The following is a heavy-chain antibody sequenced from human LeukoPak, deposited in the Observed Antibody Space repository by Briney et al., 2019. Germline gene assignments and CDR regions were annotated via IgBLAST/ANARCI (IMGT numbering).Heavy chain of an antibody. D-gene: IGHD6-6*01. V-gene: IGHV3-23*01. Sequence: GGSLRLSWAASGFPLRSYAMSGVGQPPGKGWGGVSAISGSRGSTYYADSVKGRYTISRDNSKNTLYQQMNSLRAEDTAVYYCAKRKYSSSSPFDYWGQGTLVTVSS. CDR2: ISGSRGST. CDR1: GFPLRSYA. CDR3: AKRKYSSSSPFDY. J-gene: IGHJ4*02.